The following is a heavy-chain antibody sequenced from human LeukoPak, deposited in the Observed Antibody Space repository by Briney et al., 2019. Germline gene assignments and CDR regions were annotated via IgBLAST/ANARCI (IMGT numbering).Heavy chain of an antibody. CDR2: MNPSGRT. CDR3: ARVLKPYCTNGVCYTGDF. D-gene: IGHD2-8*01. J-gene: IGHJ4*02. CDR1: GWSLSGFY. Sequence: SETLSLTCGVYGWSLSGFYWNWIRQPPGKGLEWIGEMNPSGRTTYNPSLKSRVSMSLDTSKNQFSLKLSSVTAADTAVYYCARVLKPYCTNGVCYTGDFWGQGTLVTVSP. V-gene: IGHV4-34*01.